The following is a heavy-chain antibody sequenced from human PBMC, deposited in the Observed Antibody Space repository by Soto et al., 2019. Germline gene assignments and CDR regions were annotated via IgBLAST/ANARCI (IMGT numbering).Heavy chain of an antibody. Sequence: GGSLRLSCAASGFTFSTYAMNWVRQAPGKGLEWVSGISGSGGSTFYADSVKGRFTISRDNSKNTLYLQMNSLRAEDTALYYCAKGEYTYGLFHYWGQGTLVTVPS. CDR2: ISGSGGST. CDR3: AKGEYTYGLFHY. CDR1: GFTFSTYA. D-gene: IGHD5-18*01. J-gene: IGHJ4*02. V-gene: IGHV3-23*01.